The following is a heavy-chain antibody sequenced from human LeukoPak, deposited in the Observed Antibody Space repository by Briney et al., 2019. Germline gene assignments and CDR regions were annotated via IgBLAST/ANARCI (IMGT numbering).Heavy chain of an antibody. CDR1: GGSISSSSYY. J-gene: IGHJ4*02. D-gene: IGHD3-22*01. CDR2: IYYSGST. V-gene: IGHV4-39*07. Sequence: PSETLSLTCTVSGGSISSSSYYWGWIRQPPGKGLEWIGSIYYSGSTYYNPSLKSRVTISVDTSKNQFSLKLSSVTAADTAVYYCAGGRYDSSGYYYDQGNYFDYWGQGTLVTVSS. CDR3: AGGRYDSSGYYYDQGNYFDY.